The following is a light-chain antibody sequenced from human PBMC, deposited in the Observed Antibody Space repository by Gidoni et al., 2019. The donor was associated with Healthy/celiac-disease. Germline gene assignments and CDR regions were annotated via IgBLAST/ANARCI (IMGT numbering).Light chain of an antibody. J-gene: IGKJ2*01. Sequence: EIVLTQSPGTLSLSPGERATLSCRASQSVSSSYLAWYQQKPGQAPRLLIHGASSRATDIPDRFSGSGSGTDFTLTITRLEPEDFAVYYCQQYGSSPYTFXXXTKLEIK. V-gene: IGKV3-20*01. CDR2: GAS. CDR3: QQYGSSPYT. CDR1: QSVSSSY.